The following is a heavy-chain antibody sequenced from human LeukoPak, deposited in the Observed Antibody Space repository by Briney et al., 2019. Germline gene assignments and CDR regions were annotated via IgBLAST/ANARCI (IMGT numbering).Heavy chain of an antibody. CDR3: AKDLKRGYCSGGSCYYFDY. J-gene: IGHJ4*02. D-gene: IGHD2-15*01. CDR1: GFTVSSNY. V-gene: IGHV3-53*01. CDR2: IYSGGST. Sequence: GGSLRLSCAASGFTVSSNYMSWVRQAPGKGLEWVSVIYSGGSTYYADSVKGRFTISRDNSKNTLYLQMNSLRAEDTAVYYCAKDLKRGYCSGGSCYYFDYWGQGTLVTVSS.